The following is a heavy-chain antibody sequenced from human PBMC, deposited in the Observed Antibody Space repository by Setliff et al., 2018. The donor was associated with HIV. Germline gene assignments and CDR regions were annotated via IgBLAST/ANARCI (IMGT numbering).Heavy chain of an antibody. J-gene: IGHJ4*02. V-gene: IGHV3-7*05. D-gene: IGHD3-3*02. Sequence: PGESLKISCAASGFTFSNYAMSWVRQAPGKGLEWVANIKQDGSEQYYMDSVKGRFTISRDNAKNSLYLQMSSLRAEDTAVYYCARDVAEASFFNYWGQGTLVTVSS. CDR1: GFTFSNYA. CDR3: ARDVAEASFFNY. CDR2: IKQDGSEQ.